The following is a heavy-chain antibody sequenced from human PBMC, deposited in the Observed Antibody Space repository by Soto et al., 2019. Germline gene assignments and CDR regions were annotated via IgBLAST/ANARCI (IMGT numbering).Heavy chain of an antibody. V-gene: IGHV1-69*05. Sequence: SVKVSCKASGYTFTSYGISWVRQAPGQGLEWMGWIIPIIGKTNYAQKFQGRVTITTDESTSTAYMELSSLRSEDTAVYYCARGAHGFDYWGQGTLVTVSS. CDR3: ARGAHGFDY. D-gene: IGHD1-26*01. CDR2: IIPIIGKT. J-gene: IGHJ4*02. CDR1: GYTFTSYG.